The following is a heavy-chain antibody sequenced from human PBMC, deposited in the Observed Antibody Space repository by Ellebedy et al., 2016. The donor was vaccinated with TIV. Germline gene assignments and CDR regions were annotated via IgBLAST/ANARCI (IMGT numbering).Heavy chain of an antibody. CDR1: GGSISSYY. CDR2: IYYSGST. J-gene: IGHJ6*03. CDR3: ARESEDRSYYYYYMDV. V-gene: IGHV4-59*12. Sequence: SETLSLXXTVSGGSISSYYWSWIRQPPGKGLEWIGYIYYSGSTNYNPSLKSRVTMSVDTSKNQFSLKLSSVTAADTAVYYCARESEDRSYYYYYMDVWGKGTTVTVSS.